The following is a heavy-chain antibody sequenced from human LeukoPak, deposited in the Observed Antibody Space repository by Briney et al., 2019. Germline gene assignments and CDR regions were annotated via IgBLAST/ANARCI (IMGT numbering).Heavy chain of an antibody. CDR3: ARDRVYCGSTSCNAYYFDY. J-gene: IGHJ4*02. CDR2: INSDGSIT. CDR1: GFSFSGYW. Sequence: GGSLRLSCAASGFSFSGYWLHWVRQAPGKGLVWVSRINSDGSITTYADSVKGRFTISRDNAKNTMYLQMNSLRAEDTAVYYCARDRVYCGSTSCNAYYFDYWGGGTLASVSS. V-gene: IGHV3-74*01. D-gene: IGHD2-2*01.